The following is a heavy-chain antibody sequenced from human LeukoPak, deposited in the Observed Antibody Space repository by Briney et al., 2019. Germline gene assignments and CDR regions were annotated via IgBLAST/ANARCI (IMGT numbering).Heavy chain of an antibody. J-gene: IGHJ5*02. CDR1: GYSFTSYW. CDR2: IYPGDSDT. Sequence: GESLKISCKGSGYSFTSYWIGWVRQMPGKGLEWMGIIYPGDSDTRYSPSFQGQVTISADKSISTAYLQWSSLKASDTAMYYCARLHHGPDIVVVPAAMRWFDPWGQGTLVTVSS. V-gene: IGHV5-51*01. D-gene: IGHD2-2*01. CDR3: ARLHHGPDIVVVPAAMRWFDP.